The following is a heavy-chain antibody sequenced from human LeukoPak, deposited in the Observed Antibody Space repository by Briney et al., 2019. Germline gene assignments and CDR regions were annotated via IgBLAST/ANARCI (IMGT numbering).Heavy chain of an antibody. V-gene: IGHV1-2*02. CDR2: INPNSGGT. CDR1: GYTFTGYY. CDR3: ARVAWAVAGTGSYYYYYMDV. Sequence: ASVKVSCKASGYTFTGYYMHWVRQAPGQGLEWMGWINPNSGGTNYAQKFQGRVTMTRDTSISTAYMELSRLRSDDTAVYYCARVAWAVAGTGSYYYYYMDVWGKGTTVTISS. D-gene: IGHD6-19*01. J-gene: IGHJ6*03.